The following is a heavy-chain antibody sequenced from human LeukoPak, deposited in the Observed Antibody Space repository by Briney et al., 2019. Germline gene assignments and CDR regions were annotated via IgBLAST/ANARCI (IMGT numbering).Heavy chain of an antibody. Sequence: TLSLTCALSVGSISSSNYYWGWIRQPPGKGLEWVGNIYYSGSIYYNPSLKSRVTISIDTSTKRFCLKLICVTPADLDMYYCATALGSPPVVPAAGWSHYYYYYYYMDVWGKGTTVTISS. V-gene: IGHV4-39*02. CDR1: VGSISSSNYY. J-gene: IGHJ6*03. CDR3: ATALGSPPVVPAAGWSHYYYYYYYMDV. D-gene: IGHD2-2*01. CDR2: IYYSGSI.